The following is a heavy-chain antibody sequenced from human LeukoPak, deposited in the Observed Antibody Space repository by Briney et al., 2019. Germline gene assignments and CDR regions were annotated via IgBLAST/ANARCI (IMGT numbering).Heavy chain of an antibody. D-gene: IGHD2-8*01. CDR3: ARSVWPH. CDR2: ISSSSYI. Sequence: GGSLRLSCAASGFSFSSFSMNWVRQAPGKGLEWVSSISSSSYIYYADSVKGRFTISRDNAKNSLYLQMNSLRAEDTAVYYCARSVWPHWGQGTLVTVSS. V-gene: IGHV3-21*01. CDR1: GFSFSSFS. J-gene: IGHJ4*02.